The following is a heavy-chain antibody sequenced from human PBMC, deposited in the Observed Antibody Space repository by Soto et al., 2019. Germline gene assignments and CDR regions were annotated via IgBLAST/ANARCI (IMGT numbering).Heavy chain of an antibody. CDR1: GFTFSSYS. CDR2: ISSSSSYI. D-gene: IGHD6-19*01. CDR3: ARDKPLGIAVAGTILGGMDV. Sequence: PGGSLRLSCAASGFTFSSYSMNWVRQAPGKGLEWVSSISSSSSYIYYADSVKGRFTISRDNAKNSLYLQMNSLRAEDTAVYYCARDKPLGIAVAGTILGGMDVGGQGTTVTVSS. V-gene: IGHV3-21*01. J-gene: IGHJ6*02.